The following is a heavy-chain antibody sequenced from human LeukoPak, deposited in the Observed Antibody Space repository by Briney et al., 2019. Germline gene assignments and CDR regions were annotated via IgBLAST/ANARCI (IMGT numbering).Heavy chain of an antibody. J-gene: IGHJ5*02. Sequence: GASVKVSCKASGYIFTSYDINWVRQAPGQGPEWMGVISPSGGSTTYAQKFQGRVTLTRDMSTSTDYLELSSLRSEDTAVYYCARDNSVRDGAWWFNPWGQGTLVTVSS. CDR2: ISPSGGST. V-gene: IGHV1-46*01. D-gene: IGHD5-24*01. CDR1: GYIFTSYD. CDR3: ARDNSVRDGAWWFNP.